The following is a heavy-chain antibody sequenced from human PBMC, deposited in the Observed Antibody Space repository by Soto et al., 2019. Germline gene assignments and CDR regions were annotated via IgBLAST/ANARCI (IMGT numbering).Heavy chain of an antibody. Sequence: QVQLVQSGAEVKEPGSSVKVSCKASGGTFSSYAISWVRQAPGQGLEWMGGIIPIFGTANYAQKFQGRVTITADESTSTAYMELSSLRSEDTAVYYCARGGLGYCSSTSCRNWFDPWGQGTLVTVSS. CDR2: IIPIFGTA. CDR1: GGTFSSYA. J-gene: IGHJ5*02. D-gene: IGHD2-2*01. V-gene: IGHV1-69*01. CDR3: ARGGLGYCSSTSCRNWFDP.